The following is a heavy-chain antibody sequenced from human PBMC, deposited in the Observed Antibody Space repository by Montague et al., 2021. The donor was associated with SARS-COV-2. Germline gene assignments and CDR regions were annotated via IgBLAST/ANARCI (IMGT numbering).Heavy chain of an antibody. Sequence: TLSLTCTVSGGSISSGGYYWSWIRQHPGKGLEWFGYIYYSGSTYYXXXLKSRVTISVDTSKNQFSLKLSSVTAADTAVYYCARDGRRTTVTPRGVITLHYFDYWGQGTLVTVSS. CDR1: GGSISSGGYY. V-gene: IGHV4-31*03. D-gene: IGHD4-17*01. J-gene: IGHJ4*02. CDR3: ARDGRRTTVTPRGVITLHYFDY. CDR2: IYYSGST.